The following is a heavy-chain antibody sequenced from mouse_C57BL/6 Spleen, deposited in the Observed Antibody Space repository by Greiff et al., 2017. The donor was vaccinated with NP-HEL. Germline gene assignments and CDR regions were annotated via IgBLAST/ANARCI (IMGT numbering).Heavy chain of an antibody. CDR1: GYSFTGYY. Sequence: EVKLVESGPELVKPGASVKISCKASGYSFTGYYMNWVKQSPEKSLEWIGEINPSTGGTTYNQKFKAKAPLTVDKSSSTAYMQLKSLTSVDSAVYYCARISYDDEPRDYFDYWGQGTTLTVSS. D-gene: IGHD2-4*01. V-gene: IGHV1-42*01. J-gene: IGHJ2*01. CDR2: INPSTGGT. CDR3: ARISYDDEPRDYFDY.